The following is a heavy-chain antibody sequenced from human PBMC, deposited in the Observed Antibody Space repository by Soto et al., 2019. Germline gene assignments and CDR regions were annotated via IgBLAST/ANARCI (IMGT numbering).Heavy chain of an antibody. J-gene: IGHJ4*02. CDR3: ARASSYCSGGSCYSDY. D-gene: IGHD2-15*01. CDR1: GYTFTSYG. Sequence: ASVKVSCKASGYTFTSYGISWVRQAPGQGLEWMGWISAYNGNTNYAQKLQGRVTMTTDTSTSTAYMELRSLRSDDTAVYYCARASSYCSGGSCYSDYWGQGTLVTVSS. CDR2: ISAYNGNT. V-gene: IGHV1-18*01.